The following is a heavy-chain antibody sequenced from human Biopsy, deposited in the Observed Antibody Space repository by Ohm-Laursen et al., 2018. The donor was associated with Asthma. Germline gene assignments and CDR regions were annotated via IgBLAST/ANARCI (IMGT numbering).Heavy chain of an antibody. Sequence: ASVKVSCKASGYTFINYAIHWVRQAPGQRLEWMGWINAGNGNTKYSQKVQGRVTITRDTSASTAYMDLSSLRSEDTAVYYCARTYYDFLTGQVNVAFAIWGKGTMVTASS. V-gene: IGHV1-3*01. CDR2: INAGNGNT. CDR1: GYTFINYA. CDR3: ARTYYDFLTGQVNVAFAI. J-gene: IGHJ3*02. D-gene: IGHD3-9*01.